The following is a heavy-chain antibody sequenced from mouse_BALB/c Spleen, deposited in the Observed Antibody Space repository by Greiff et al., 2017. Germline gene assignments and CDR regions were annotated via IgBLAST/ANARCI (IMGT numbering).Heavy chain of an antibody. CDR2: ISSGGSYT. J-gene: IGHJ4*01. V-gene: IGHV5-6*01. CDR1: GFTFSSYG. CDR3: AGKYKDYGSSSYAMDY. Sequence: EVMLVESGGDLVKPGGSLKLSCAASGFTFSSYGMSWVRQTPDKRLEWVATISSGGSYTYYPDSVKGRFTISRDNAKNTLYLQMSSLKSEDTAMYYCAGKYKDYGSSSYAMDYWGQGTSVTVSS. D-gene: IGHD1-1*01.